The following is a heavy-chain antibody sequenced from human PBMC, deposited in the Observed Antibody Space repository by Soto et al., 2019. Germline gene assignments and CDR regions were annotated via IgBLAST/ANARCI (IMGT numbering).Heavy chain of an antibody. J-gene: IGHJ4*02. V-gene: IGHV3-23*01. CDR3: AKQQWLVRNPFDY. Sequence: EVQLLESGGGLVQPGGSLRLSCAASGFTFSSYAMSWVRQAPGKGLEWVSAISGSGGSTYYADSVKGRFAISRDNSKNTLYLQMNSLRAEDTAVYYCAKQQWLVRNPFDYWGQGTLVTVSS. CDR1: GFTFSSYA. CDR2: ISGSGGST. D-gene: IGHD6-19*01.